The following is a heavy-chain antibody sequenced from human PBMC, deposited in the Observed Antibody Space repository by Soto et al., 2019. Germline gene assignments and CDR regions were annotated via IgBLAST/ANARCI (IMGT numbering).Heavy chain of an antibody. CDR1: GFTFSSYW. Sequence: GGSLRLSCAASGFTFSSYWMSWVRQAPGKGLEWVANIKQDGSEKYYVDSVKGRFTISRDNAKNSLYLQINSLRAEDTAVYYCARDRDYDILTGSSFDAFDIWGQGTMVTVSS. CDR2: IKQDGSEK. V-gene: IGHV3-7*01. CDR3: ARDRDYDILTGSSFDAFDI. D-gene: IGHD3-9*01. J-gene: IGHJ3*02.